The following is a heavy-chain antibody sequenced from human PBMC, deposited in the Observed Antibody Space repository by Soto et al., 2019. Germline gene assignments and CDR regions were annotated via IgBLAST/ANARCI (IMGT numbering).Heavy chain of an antibody. Sequence: QVQLQESGPGLVKPSQTLSLTCTVSGGSISSGGYYWSRIRQHPGKVLEWIGYIYYSGSTYYNPSLKSRVTISVDTSKNQFFLKLSSVTAADTAVYYCARALRDIVLVPAAIGWFDPWGQGTLVTVSS. CDR1: GGSISSGGYY. J-gene: IGHJ5*02. V-gene: IGHV4-31*03. D-gene: IGHD2-2*01. CDR2: IYYSGST. CDR3: ARALRDIVLVPAAIGWFDP.